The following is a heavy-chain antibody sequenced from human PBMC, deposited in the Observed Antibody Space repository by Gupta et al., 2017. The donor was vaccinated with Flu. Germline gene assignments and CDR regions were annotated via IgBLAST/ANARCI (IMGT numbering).Heavy chain of an antibody. D-gene: IGHD6-13*01. V-gene: IGHV2-70*01. CDR1: GFSLSTSGMC. CDR2: IYWDDNK. Sequence: QVTLRESGPALVKPTQTLTLTCTFSGFSLSTSGMCVSWIRQPPGKALEWLALIYWDDNKYYSTSLKTRLTISKDTSKNQVVLTMTNMDPVDTATYYCARTSSSWSYLDYWGQGTLVTVSS. J-gene: IGHJ4*02. CDR3: ARTSSSWSYLDY.